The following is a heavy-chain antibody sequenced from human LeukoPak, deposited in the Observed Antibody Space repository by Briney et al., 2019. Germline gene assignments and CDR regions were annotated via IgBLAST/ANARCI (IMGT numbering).Heavy chain of an antibody. D-gene: IGHD6-6*01. J-gene: IGHJ5*02. CDR3: ARLRPPGPMYNWFDP. Sequence: SETLSLTCTVSGGSISSTSYYWGWIRQPPGKGLEWIGSIYHSGSTYYNPSLKSRVTISVDTSKNQFSLKLSSVTAADTAVYYCARLRPPGPMYNWFDPWGQGTLVTVSS. CDR1: GGSISSTSYY. V-gene: IGHV4-39*07. CDR2: IYHSGST.